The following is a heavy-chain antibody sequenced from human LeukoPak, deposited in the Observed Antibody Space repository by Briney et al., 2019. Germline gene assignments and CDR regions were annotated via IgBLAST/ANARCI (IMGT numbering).Heavy chain of an antibody. CDR2: IYTSGST. CDR1: GGSISNYY. CDR3: ASWYDYVWGSYRPGDY. Sequence: PSETLSLTCTVSGGSISNYYWSWIRQPAGKGLEWIGRIYTSGSTNYNPSLKSRVTISVDTSKNQFSLKLSSVTAADTAVYYCASWYDYVWGSYRPGDYWGQGTLVTVSS. J-gene: IGHJ4*02. V-gene: IGHV4-4*07. D-gene: IGHD3-16*02.